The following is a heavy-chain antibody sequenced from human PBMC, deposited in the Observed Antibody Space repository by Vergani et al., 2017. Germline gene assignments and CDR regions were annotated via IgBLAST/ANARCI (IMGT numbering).Heavy chain of an antibody. V-gene: IGHV1-69*02. CDR1: GGTFSSFT. CDR3: ARAAAGNYYCYGMDV. CDR2: IIPILGIA. J-gene: IGHJ6*02. D-gene: IGHD6-13*01. Sequence: QVQLVQSGAEVKKLGSSVKVSCKAPGGTFSSFTISWVRQAPGQGLEWMGRIIPILGIANYAQQFQGRVTITADKSTSTAYMELSSLRSEDTAVDYCARAAAGNYYCYGMDVWGQGTTVTVSS.